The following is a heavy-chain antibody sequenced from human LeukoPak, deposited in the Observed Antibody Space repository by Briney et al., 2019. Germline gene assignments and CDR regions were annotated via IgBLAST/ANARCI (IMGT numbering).Heavy chain of an antibody. CDR1: GFTFSGYA. Sequence: PGGSLRLSCVASGFTFSGYAMSWVRQAPGKGLEWVSTISGSGGSTYHADSVKGRFTISRDTSKNAVYLQMSSLRAEDTAVYYCAKAGGRGSGSYWWSFDYWGQGTLVTVSS. CDR2: ISGSGGST. CDR3: AKAGGRGSGSYWWSFDY. D-gene: IGHD3-10*01. V-gene: IGHV3-23*01. J-gene: IGHJ4*02.